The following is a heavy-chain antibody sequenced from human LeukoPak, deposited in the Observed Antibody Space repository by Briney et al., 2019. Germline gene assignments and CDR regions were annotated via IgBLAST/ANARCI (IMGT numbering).Heavy chain of an antibody. J-gene: IGHJ3*02. CDR2: INPSGGST. Sequence: ASVKVSCKASGYAFTGYYMHWVRQAPGQGLEWMGIINPSGGSTSYAQKFQGRVTMTRDMSTSTVYMELSSLRSEDTAVYYCARGGGAAAGTADAFDIWGQGTMVTVSS. CDR3: ARGGGAAAGTADAFDI. CDR1: GYAFTGYY. D-gene: IGHD6-13*01. V-gene: IGHV1-46*01.